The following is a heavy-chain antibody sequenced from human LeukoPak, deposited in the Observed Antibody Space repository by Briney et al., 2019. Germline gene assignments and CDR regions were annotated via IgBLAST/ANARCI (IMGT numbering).Heavy chain of an antibody. Sequence: ASVKVSCKASGYTFNNHYMYWVRQAPGQGLEWMGWISAYNGNTNYAQKFRGSVTMTTDTFTSTAYMELRSLRSDDTAVYYCAREYCSGGGCRNYGMDVWGQGTTVTVSS. CDR3: AREYCSGGGCRNYGMDV. D-gene: IGHD2-15*01. CDR1: GYTFNNHY. CDR2: ISAYNGNT. V-gene: IGHV1-18*01. J-gene: IGHJ6*02.